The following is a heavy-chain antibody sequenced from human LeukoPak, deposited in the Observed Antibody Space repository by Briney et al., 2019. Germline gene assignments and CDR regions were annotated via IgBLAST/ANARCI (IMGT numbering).Heavy chain of an antibody. CDR2: LSGSGGST. D-gene: IGHD5-18*01. J-gene: IGHJ6*02. Sequence: QSGGSLRLSCAASGFTFSSYAMSWVRQAPGKGLEWVSALSGSGGSTYYADSVKGRFTISRDNSKTTLYLQMNSLRAEDTAVYYCAKSWGYSYGSSYGMDVWGQGTTVTVSS. V-gene: IGHV3-23*01. CDR1: GFTFSSYA. CDR3: AKSWGYSYGSSYGMDV.